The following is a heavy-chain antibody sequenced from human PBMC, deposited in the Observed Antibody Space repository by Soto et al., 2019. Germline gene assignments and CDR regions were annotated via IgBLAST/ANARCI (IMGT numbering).Heavy chain of an antibody. J-gene: IGHJ6*02. Sequence: PSETLSLTCTVSGGSISSYDWSWIRQPPGKGLEWIGYIYYSGSTNYNPSLKSRVTISVDTSKNQFSLKLNSVTPEDTAVYYCARGAHCSSTSCSQDYYYSGMDVWGQGTTVTV. CDR1: GGSISSYD. D-gene: IGHD2-2*01. V-gene: IGHV4-59*12. CDR3: ARGAHCSSTSCSQDYYYSGMDV. CDR2: IYYSGST.